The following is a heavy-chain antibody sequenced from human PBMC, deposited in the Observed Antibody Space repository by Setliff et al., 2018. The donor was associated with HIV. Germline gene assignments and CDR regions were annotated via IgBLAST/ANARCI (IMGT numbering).Heavy chain of an antibody. J-gene: IGHJ4*02. V-gene: IGHV4-34*01. D-gene: IGHD6-19*01. CDR3: ARGRKKTLAVSGTRYFDF. Sequence: SETLSLTCAVYGGSFSGFYWTFIRQSPGKGLEWIGEVTHSGTTTYDPSLKRRITISVDTSKNQFSLKLTSVTAADMGVYYCARGRKKTLAVSGTRYFDFWGQGTPVTVSS. CDR1: GGSFSGFY. CDR2: VTHSGTT.